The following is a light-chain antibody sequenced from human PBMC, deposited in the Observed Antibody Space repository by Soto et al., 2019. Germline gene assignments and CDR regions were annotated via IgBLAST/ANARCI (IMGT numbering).Light chain of an antibody. J-gene: IGKJ1*01. CDR1: QSISSW. CDR3: QQYNSYWT. CDR2: KAS. V-gene: IGKV1-5*03. Sequence: EIQMTPSPSPLAAFLRNKVTITFRASQSISSWLAWYQQKPGKAPNLLIYKASSLEGGVPSRFSGSGSGTEFTLTISSLQPDDFATYYCQQYNSYWTFGQGTKVDI.